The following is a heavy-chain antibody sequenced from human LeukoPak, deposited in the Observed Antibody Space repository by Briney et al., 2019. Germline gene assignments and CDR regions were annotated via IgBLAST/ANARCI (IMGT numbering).Heavy chain of an antibody. V-gene: IGHV3-74*01. CDR2: IKTDGSAT. Sequence: PGGSLRLSCAASGFIFSDYWMHWVRQAPGKGLVWVSRIKTDGSATSYADSVKGRFTISRDNSKNTLYLQMNSLRAEDTAVYYCAKDMGSRGYWGQGTLVTVSS. CDR3: AKDMGSRGY. D-gene: IGHD6-13*01. J-gene: IGHJ4*02. CDR1: GFIFSDYW.